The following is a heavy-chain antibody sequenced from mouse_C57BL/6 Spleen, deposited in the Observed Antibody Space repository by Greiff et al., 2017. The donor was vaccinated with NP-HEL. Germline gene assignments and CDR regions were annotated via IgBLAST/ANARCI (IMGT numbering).Heavy chain of an antibody. D-gene: IGHD1-1*01. V-gene: IGHV1-26*01. CDR3: ARGRYYYGSSYRYFDV. Sequence: EVQLQQSGPELVKPGASVKISCKASGYTFTDYYMNWVKQSHGKSLEWIGDINPNNGGTSYNQKFKGKATLTVDKSSSTAYMELRSLTSEDSAVYYCARGRYYYGSSYRYFDVWGTGTTVTVSS. CDR2: INPNNGGT. CDR1: GYTFTDYY. J-gene: IGHJ1*03.